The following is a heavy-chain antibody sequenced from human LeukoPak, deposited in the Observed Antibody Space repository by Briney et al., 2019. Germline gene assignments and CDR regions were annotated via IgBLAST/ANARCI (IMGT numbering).Heavy chain of an antibody. CDR2: ISSSGSTI. Sequence: GGSLRLSCAASGFTFSDYYMSWIRQAPGKGLEWVSYISSSGSTIYYADSVKGRFTISRDNSKNTLYLQMNSLRAEDTAVYYCAKATGTFYYFDYWGQGTLVTVSS. V-gene: IGHV3-11*01. CDR3: AKATGTFYYFDY. J-gene: IGHJ4*02. D-gene: IGHD1-1*01. CDR1: GFTFSDYY.